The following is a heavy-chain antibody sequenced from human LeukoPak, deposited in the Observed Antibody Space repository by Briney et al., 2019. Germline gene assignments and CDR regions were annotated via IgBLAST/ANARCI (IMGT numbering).Heavy chain of an antibody. V-gene: IGHV3-7*01. J-gene: IGHJ3*01. CDR3: ARVLGRLPHL. CDR2: MKQDGGDK. CDR1: GFTFSSYA. D-gene: IGHD3-16*01. Sequence: GGSLRLSCAASGFTFSSYAMSWARQAPGKGLEWVANMKQDGGDKYYVDSVKGRFSISRDNAKNSLYLQLNSLRADDTAVYYYARVLGRLPHLWGQGTMVTVSS.